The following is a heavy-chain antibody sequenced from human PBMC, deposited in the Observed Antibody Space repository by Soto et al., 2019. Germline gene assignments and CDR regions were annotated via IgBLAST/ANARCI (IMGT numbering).Heavy chain of an antibody. V-gene: IGHV1-2*02. Sequence: QVHLVQSGAEVKKPGASVKVSCMASGYNFIAQNIHWVRQAPGLGLEWMVKMNPNSGASDYAQEFQGSVTVIRHTSIDTVYMELTSLQSDDTAVYSCARERHMNSLSDAFDLWGQGTIVIVSS. D-gene: IGHD1-7*01. J-gene: IGHJ3*01. CDR3: ARERHMNSLSDAFDL. CDR1: GYNFIAQN. CDR2: MNPNSGAS.